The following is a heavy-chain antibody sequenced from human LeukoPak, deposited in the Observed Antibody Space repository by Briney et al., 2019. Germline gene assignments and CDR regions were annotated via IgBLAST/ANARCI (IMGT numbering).Heavy chain of an antibody. CDR1: GFTFGDYA. CDR2: IRSKAYGGTT. D-gene: IGHD1-26*01. J-gene: IGHJ4*02. V-gene: IGHV3-49*04. Sequence: PGGSLRLSCTASGFTFGDYAMSWVRQAPGKGLEWVGFIRSKAYGGTTEYAASVKGRFTISRDDSKSIAYLQMDSLKTEDTAVYYCTRDRGSYTFPDYWGQGTLVTVSS. CDR3: TRDRGSYTFPDY.